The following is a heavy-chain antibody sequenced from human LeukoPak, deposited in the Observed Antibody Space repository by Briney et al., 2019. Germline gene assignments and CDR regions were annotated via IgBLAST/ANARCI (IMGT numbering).Heavy chain of an antibody. D-gene: IGHD3-10*01. V-gene: IGHV3-30*02. J-gene: IGHJ4*02. CDR1: GFAFSSYG. CDR3: AKTLIGGESY. CDR2: IHYDGTNN. Sequence: GGSLRLSCAASGFAFSSYGMHWVRQAPGKGLEWVAFIHYDGTNNYYAGSVKGRFTISRDNAKNSLYLQMNSLRAEDTAVYYCAKTLIGGESYWGQGTLVTVSS.